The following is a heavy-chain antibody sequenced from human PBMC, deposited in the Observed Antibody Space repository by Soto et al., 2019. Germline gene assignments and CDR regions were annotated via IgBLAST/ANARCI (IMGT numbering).Heavy chain of an antibody. V-gene: IGHV3-7*04. J-gene: IGHJ4*02. CDR1: GFTFSSYW. CDR3: VRSSGWTGDY. Sequence: EVQLVESGGGLVQPGGSLRLSCVASGFTFSSYWMCWVRQVPGKGLEWVANIKEDGSEIHYVDSVKGRFTISRDNAKNSLYLQMSSLRVEDTAVYHCVRSSGWTGDYWGQGTLVTVSS. D-gene: IGHD3-10*01. CDR2: IKEDGSEI.